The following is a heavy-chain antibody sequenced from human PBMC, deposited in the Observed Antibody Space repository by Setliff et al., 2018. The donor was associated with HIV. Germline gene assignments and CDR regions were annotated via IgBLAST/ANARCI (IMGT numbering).Heavy chain of an antibody. CDR1: GFTFSSYG. D-gene: IGHD5-18*01. CDR3: AKGIQLWPFDY. V-gene: IGHV3-33*06. J-gene: IGHJ4*02. Sequence: PGGSLRLSCAASGFTFSSYGMHWVRQAPGKGLEWVAVIWYDGSIEYYADSVKGRFTISRDTSKNTLYLQMNSLRAEDTAVYYCAKGIQLWPFDYWGQGTLVTVSS. CDR2: IWYDGSIE.